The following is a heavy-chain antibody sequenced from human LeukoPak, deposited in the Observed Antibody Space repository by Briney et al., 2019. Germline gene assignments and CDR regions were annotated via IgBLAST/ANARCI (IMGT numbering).Heavy chain of an antibody. V-gene: IGHV1-3*01. CDR2: INAGNGNT. J-gene: IGHJ5*02. D-gene: IGHD3-22*01. CDR3: ARTYAAYFDSSGYYLDRRWFDP. CDR1: GYTFTSYA. Sequence: ASVKVSCKASGYTFTSYAMHWVRQAPGQRLEWMGWINAGNGNTKYSQKFQGRVTITRDTSARTAYMELSSLKSEDTAVYYCARTYAAYFDSSGYYLDRRWFDPWGQGTLVTVSS.